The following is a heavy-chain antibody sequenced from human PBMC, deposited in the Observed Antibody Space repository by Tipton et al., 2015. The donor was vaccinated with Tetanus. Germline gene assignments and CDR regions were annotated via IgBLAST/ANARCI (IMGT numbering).Heavy chain of an antibody. V-gene: IGHV4-59*01. CDR1: RGSRSANY. CDR2: IQYNGIT. Sequence: GLVKPSETLSLTCAVSRGSRSANYWSWIRQSPGKGLEWIGYIQYNGITNYHPSLKNRVSISVDASTSQFSLRLASVTAADTAVYYCACGSGYFDSSHHSPLDFWGRGTLVTVSS. D-gene: IGHD3-22*01. J-gene: IGHJ4*02. CDR3: ACGSGYFDSSHHSPLDF.